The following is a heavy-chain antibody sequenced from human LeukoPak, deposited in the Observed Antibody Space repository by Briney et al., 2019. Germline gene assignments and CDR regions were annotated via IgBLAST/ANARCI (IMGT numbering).Heavy chain of an antibody. V-gene: IGHV1-18*01. CDR2: ISAYNGNT. CDR3: ARLGVAGDPSSAEYFQH. J-gene: IGHJ1*01. D-gene: IGHD6-19*01. Sequence: ASVKVSCKASGYTFTSYGISWVRQAPGQGLEWMGWISAYNGNTNYAQKLQGRVTMTTDRSTSTAYMELMSLTSDDTAVYYCARLGVAGDPSSAEYFQHWGQGTLLTVSS. CDR1: GYTFTSYG.